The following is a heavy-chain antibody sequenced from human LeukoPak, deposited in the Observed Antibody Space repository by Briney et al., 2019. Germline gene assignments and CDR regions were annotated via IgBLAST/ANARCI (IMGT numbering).Heavy chain of an antibody. CDR2: IRSKANSYAT. Sequence: GGSLRLSCAASGFTFSGSAMHWVRQASGKGLEWVGRIRSKANSYATAYAASVKGRFTISRGDSKNTAYLQMNSLKTEDTAVYYCTRHEDYGDYYFDYWGQGTLVTVSS. J-gene: IGHJ4*02. CDR3: TRHEDYGDYYFDY. D-gene: IGHD4-17*01. CDR1: GFTFSGSA. V-gene: IGHV3-73*01.